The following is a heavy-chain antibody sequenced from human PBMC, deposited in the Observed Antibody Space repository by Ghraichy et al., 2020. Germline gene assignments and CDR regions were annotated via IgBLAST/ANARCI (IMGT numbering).Heavy chain of an antibody. V-gene: IGHV3-23*01. CDR3: ANKHYYDSSGYGETDAFDI. CDR2: ISGRGDST. CDR1: GFTFNIYA. J-gene: IGHJ3*02. D-gene: IGHD3-22*01. Sequence: GGSLRLSCAASGFTFNIYAMSWVRQAPGKGLEWVSTISGRGDSTYYADSVKGRLTVSRDNSKNTLYLQMNSLRAEDTAVYYCANKHYYDSSGYGETDAFDIWGQGTMVTVSS.